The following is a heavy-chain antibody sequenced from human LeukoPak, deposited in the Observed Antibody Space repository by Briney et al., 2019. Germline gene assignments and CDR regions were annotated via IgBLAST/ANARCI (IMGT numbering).Heavy chain of an antibody. CDR2: ISSSSSTI. Sequence: PGGSLRLSCAASGFTFSSYSMNWVRQAPEKGLEWVSYISSSSSTIYYADSVKGRFTISRDNSKNTLYLQMNSLRAEDTAVYYCARVYCSSTSCPTDYYYYMDVWGKGTTVTVSS. CDR1: GFTFSSYS. V-gene: IGHV3-48*01. D-gene: IGHD2-2*01. CDR3: ARVYCSSTSCPTDYYYYMDV. J-gene: IGHJ6*03.